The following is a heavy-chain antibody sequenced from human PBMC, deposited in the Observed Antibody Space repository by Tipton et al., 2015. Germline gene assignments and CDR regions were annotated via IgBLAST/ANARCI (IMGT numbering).Heavy chain of an antibody. CDR2: ISYSGST. CDR1: GGSVSTSNYY. J-gene: IGHJ4*02. V-gene: IGHV4-61*01. Sequence: GLVKPSETLSLTCTVSGGSVSTSNYYWGWIRQSPGKGLEWIGYISYSGSTHYNPSLKRRVTISLDTSKNQFSLTLNSVTAADTAVYYCARGSSTLTPTGDYWGQGILVTVSS. CDR3: ARGSSTLTPTGDY. D-gene: IGHD4-23*01.